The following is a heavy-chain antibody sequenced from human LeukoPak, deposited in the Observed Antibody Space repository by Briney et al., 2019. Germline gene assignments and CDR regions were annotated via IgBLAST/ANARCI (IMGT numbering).Heavy chain of an antibody. V-gene: IGHV1-18*01. Sequence: ASVKVSCKASGYTFTRNGISWVRQAPGQGLEWMGWISAYNGNTNYAQKLQGRVTMTTDTSTSTAYMELRSLRSDDTAVYYCAKVAPPQQLVPDLWGQGTLVTVSS. CDR2: ISAYNGNT. CDR3: AKVAPPQQLVPDL. J-gene: IGHJ4*02. D-gene: IGHD6-13*01. CDR1: GYTFTRNG.